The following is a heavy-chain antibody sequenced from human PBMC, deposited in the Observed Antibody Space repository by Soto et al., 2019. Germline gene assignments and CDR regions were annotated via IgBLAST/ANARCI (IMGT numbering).Heavy chain of an antibody. Sequence: ASVKVSCKVSGYTLTELSMHWVRQAPGKGLEWMGSFDPADGETIYTQTFQGRLTLTGDTSTDTAHMELSRLRSEDTAVYYCTTSLELPLGTDVWGQGTTVTVSS. J-gene: IGHJ6*02. CDR2: FDPADGET. CDR1: GYTLTELS. CDR3: TTSLELPLGTDV. D-gene: IGHD1-7*01. V-gene: IGHV1-24*01.